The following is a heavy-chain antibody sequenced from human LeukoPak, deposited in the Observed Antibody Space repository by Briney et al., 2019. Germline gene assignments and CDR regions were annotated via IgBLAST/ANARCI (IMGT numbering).Heavy chain of an antibody. CDR2: IYRSGST. CDR3: ARDPGTIPPYYFDY. V-gene: IGHV4-4*02. Sequence: SGTLSLTCAVSGDSISSNRWWSWVRQPPGKGLEWLGEIYRSGSTNYNPSLNSRLTISLDKSKNQFSLNVSSVTAADTAVYYCARDPGTIPPYYFDYWGQGILVTVSS. D-gene: IGHD3-10*01. CDR1: GDSISSNRW. J-gene: IGHJ4*02.